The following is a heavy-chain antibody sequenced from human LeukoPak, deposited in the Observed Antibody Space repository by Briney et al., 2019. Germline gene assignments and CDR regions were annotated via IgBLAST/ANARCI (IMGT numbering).Heavy chain of an antibody. J-gene: IGHJ4*02. V-gene: IGHV6-1*01. Sequence: TYYRSKWYNDYAVSVKSRITINPDTSKNQFSLQLNSVTPEDTAVYYCARGVYGDYYYFDYWGQGTLVTVSS. CDR2: TYYRSKWYN. D-gene: IGHD4-17*01. CDR3: ARGVYGDYYYFDY.